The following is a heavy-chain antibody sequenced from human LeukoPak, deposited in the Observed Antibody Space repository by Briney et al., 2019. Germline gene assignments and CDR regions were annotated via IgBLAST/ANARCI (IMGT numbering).Heavy chain of an antibody. Sequence: PSETLSLTCTVSGGSISSSSYYWGWIRQPPGKGLEWIGSIYYSGSTYYNPSLKSRVTISVDTSKNQFSLKLSSVTAADTAVYYCARAASSVYYYWGQGTLVTVSS. V-gene: IGHV4-39*07. J-gene: IGHJ4*02. CDR3: ARAASSVYYY. D-gene: IGHD6-25*01. CDR2: IYYSGST. CDR1: GGSISSSSYY.